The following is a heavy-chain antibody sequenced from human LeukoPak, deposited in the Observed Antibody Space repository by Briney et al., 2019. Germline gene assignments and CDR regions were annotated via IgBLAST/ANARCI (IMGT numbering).Heavy chain of an antibody. CDR1: GGSFSGYY. D-gene: IGHD2-8*01. Sequence: SETLSLTCAVYGGSFSGYYWSWIRQPPGKGLEWIGEINHSGSTNYNPSLKSRVTISVDTSKNQFSLKLSSVTAADTAVYYCARDGRLRPNWFDPWGQGTLVTVSS. CDR2: INHSGST. J-gene: IGHJ5*02. CDR3: ARDGRLRPNWFDP. V-gene: IGHV4-34*01.